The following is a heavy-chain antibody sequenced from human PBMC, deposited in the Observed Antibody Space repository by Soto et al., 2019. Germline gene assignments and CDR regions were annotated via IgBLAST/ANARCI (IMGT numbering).Heavy chain of an antibody. J-gene: IGHJ3*02. V-gene: IGHV3-74*01. D-gene: IGHD5-12*01. CDR3: IIDYGEPGYNNTCAM. CDR1: GFTFSSFW. CDR2: INGDGRGT. Sequence: EVQLVESGGDLVQSGGSLRLSCAASGFTFSSFWMHWVRQAPGEGLVWVSRINGDGRGTNYADFVEGSFTISRDNAKNTLYLQMSSLRAEDTAVYYGIIDYGEPGYNNTCAMWGQGGVVTVSS.